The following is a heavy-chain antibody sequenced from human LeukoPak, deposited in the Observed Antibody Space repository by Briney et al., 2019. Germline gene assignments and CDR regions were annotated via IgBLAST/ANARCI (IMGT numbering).Heavy chain of an antibody. V-gene: IGHV4-34*01. CDR2: INHSGST. CDR3: ARGLGYCSGGSCHPFDS. D-gene: IGHD2-15*01. Sequence: SETLSLTCAVYGGSFSGYYWSWICQPPGKGLEWVGEINHSGSTNYNPSLKSRVTISVDTSKNQFSLKLSSVTAADTAVYYCARGLGYCSGGSCHPFDSWGQGTLVTVSS. CDR1: GGSFSGYY. J-gene: IGHJ4*02.